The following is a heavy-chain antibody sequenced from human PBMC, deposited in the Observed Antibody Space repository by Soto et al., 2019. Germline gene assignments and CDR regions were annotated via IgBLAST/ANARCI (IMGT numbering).Heavy chain of an antibody. J-gene: IGHJ6*02. V-gene: IGHV1-2*04. CDR3: ARVPRGVYYGMDV. CDR2: INPNSGTT. D-gene: IGHD3-10*01. CDR1: GYTFTDYY. Sequence: ASVKVSCKASGYTFTDYYMHFVRQAPGQRLEWMGWINPNSGTTNYAQKFQGWVTMTRDTSITTVYMEVSRLRSDDTAVYYCARVPRGVYYGMDVWGQGTTVTVSS.